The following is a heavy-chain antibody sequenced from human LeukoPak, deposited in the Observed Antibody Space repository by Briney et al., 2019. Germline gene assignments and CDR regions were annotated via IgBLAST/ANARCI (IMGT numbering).Heavy chain of an antibody. J-gene: IGHJ6*03. CDR2: MNPNSGNT. D-gene: IGHD5-18*01. CDR1: GYTFTSYD. CDR3: ARVQLHLNQYYYYYMDV. Sequence: ASVKVSCKASGYTFTSYDINWVRQATGQGLEWMGWMNPNSGNTGYAQKFQGRVTMTRNTSISTAYMELSSLRSEDTAVYYCARVQLHLNQYYYYYMDVWGKGTTVTVS. V-gene: IGHV1-8*01.